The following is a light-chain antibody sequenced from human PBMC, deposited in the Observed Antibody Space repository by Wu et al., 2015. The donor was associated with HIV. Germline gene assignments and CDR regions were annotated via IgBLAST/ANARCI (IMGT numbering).Light chain of an antibody. J-gene: IGKJ2*01. Sequence: EIVMTQSPATLSVSPGERATLSCRASQSVSHNLAWYQQKPGQAPRLLMYGASTRATGFPARFRGSGSGTEFTLTISSMQSEDFAVYYCQHYHTWPYTFGLGDQAGDQT. CDR2: GAS. CDR3: QHYHTWPYT. V-gene: IGKV3-15*01. CDR1: QSVSHN.